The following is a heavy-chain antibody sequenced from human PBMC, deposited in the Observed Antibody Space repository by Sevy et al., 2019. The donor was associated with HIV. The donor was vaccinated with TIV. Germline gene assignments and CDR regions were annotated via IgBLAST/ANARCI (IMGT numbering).Heavy chain of an antibody. Sequence: GSLRLSCAASGFTFSNAWMSWVRQAPGKGLEWVGRIKTKGDGGTTDYGVPVKGRFTISRDDSKNTLYLQMNSLKTEDTGVYFCTTARGEQAYWGQGTLVTVSS. CDR2: IKTKGDGGTT. CDR3: TTARGEQAY. V-gene: IGHV3-15*01. J-gene: IGHJ4*02. CDR1: GFTFSNAW. D-gene: IGHD3-16*01.